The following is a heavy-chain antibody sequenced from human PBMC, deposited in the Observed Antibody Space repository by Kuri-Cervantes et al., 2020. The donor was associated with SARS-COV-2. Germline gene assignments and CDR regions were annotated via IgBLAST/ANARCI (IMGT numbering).Heavy chain of an antibody. CDR3: ARSSPKGYEYEQQLVPYYFDY. Sequence: SVKVSCKASGGTFSSYAISWVRQAPGQGLEWMGRIIPILGTANYAQKFQGRVTITADKSTSTAYMELSSLRSEDTAVYYCARSSPKGYEYEQQLVPYYFDYWGQGTLVTVSS. CDR1: GGTFSSYA. V-gene: IGHV1-69*04. J-gene: IGHJ4*02. D-gene: IGHD6-13*01. CDR2: IIPILGTA.